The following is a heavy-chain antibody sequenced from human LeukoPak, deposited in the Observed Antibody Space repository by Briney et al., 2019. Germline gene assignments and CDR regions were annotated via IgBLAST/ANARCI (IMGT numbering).Heavy chain of an antibody. CDR2: IYTSGST. CDR1: GGSLRSYY. CDR3: ARRRYTSGYLDY. D-gene: IGHD3-22*01. Sequence: SETLSLTCTVPGGSLRSYYSSWIRQPAGKGLEWIGRIYTSGSTNYNPPLKSRVTMSIHTSKSQSSLKLTSATAAHTAVYYCARRRYTSGYLDYWGQGTLVTVSS. V-gene: IGHV4-4*07. J-gene: IGHJ4*02.